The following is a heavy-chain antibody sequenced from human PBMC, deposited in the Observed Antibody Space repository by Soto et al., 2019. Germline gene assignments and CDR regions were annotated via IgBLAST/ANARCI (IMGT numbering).Heavy chain of an antibody. D-gene: IGHD3-10*01. Sequence: SETLSLTCTVSGGSISSSPYYWTWIRQHPGKGLEWIGYIYYTGSTYYNPSLKSRLTISVDTSKNQFSLKLNSVTAADTALYYCARDRLGGGSGSYLFDYWGQGTLVTVST. J-gene: IGHJ4*02. V-gene: IGHV4-31*03. CDR1: GGSISSSPYY. CDR3: ARDRLGGGSGSYLFDY. CDR2: IYYTGST.